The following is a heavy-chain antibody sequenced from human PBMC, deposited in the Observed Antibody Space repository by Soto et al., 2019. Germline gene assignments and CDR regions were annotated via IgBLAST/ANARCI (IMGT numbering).Heavy chain of an antibody. CDR2: ISSSSSYI. V-gene: IGHV3-21*01. J-gene: IGHJ5*02. CDR3: AILFGSGYYFNGNWFDP. Sequence: GGSLRLSCAASGFTFSSYSMNWVRQAPGKGLEWVSSISSSSSYIYYADSVKGRFTISRDNAKNSLYLQMNSLRAEDTAVYYCAILFGSGYYFNGNWFDPWGQGTLVTVSS. CDR1: GFTFSSYS. D-gene: IGHD3-3*01.